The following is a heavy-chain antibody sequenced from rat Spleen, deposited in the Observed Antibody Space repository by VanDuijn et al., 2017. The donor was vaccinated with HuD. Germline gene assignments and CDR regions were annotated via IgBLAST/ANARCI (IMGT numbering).Heavy chain of an antibody. D-gene: IGHD1-12*02. CDR3: TTDTFYDGTYYPGGFDY. CDR1: GFTFSNYD. J-gene: IGHJ2*01. V-gene: IGHV5-27*01. CDR2: ISPSGDIT. Sequence: EVQLVESGGGLVQPGRSMKLSCAASGFTFSNYDMAWVRQAPTKGLEWVASISPSGDITYYRDSVKGRFTISRDNAKSTLYLQLDSLRSEDTATYYCTTDTFYDGTYYPGGFDYWGQGVMVTVSS.